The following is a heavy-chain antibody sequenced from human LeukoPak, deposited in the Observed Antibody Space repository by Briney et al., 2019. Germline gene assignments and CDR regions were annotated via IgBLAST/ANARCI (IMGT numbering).Heavy chain of an antibody. CDR2: IYQTGDT. V-gene: IGHV4-59*08. J-gene: IGHJ4*01. CDR1: GGSIGGDY. Sequence: PSETLSLTCTVSGGSIGGDYWTWIRQPPGKGLQYIGYIYQTGDTNYNPSLKSRVTMSVDTSKNQFSLKLNSVTAADTAVYFCAKYGKSGWSIDNWGHGTLVTVSS. D-gene: IGHD6-19*01. CDR3: AKYGKSGWSIDN.